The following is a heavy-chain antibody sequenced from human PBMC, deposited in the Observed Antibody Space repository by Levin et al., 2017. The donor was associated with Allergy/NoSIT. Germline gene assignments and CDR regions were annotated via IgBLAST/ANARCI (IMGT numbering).Heavy chain of an antibody. D-gene: IGHD3-10*01. CDR1: GFTFSSYG. Sequence: GESLKISCAASGFTFSSYGMHWVRQAPGKGLEWVAVISYDGSNKYYADSVKGRFTISRDNSKNTLYLQMNSLRAEDTAVYYCAKDRVGFGDHPGYYYYMDVWGKGTTVTVSS. CDR2: ISYDGSNK. J-gene: IGHJ6*03. CDR3: AKDRVGFGDHPGYYYYMDV. V-gene: IGHV3-30*18.